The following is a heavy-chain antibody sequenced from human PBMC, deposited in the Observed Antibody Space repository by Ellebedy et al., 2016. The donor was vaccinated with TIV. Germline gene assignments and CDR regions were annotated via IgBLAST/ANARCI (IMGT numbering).Heavy chain of an antibody. CDR2: ISAYNGNT. Sequence: AASVKVSCKASGYTFTSYGISWVRQAPGQGLDWMGWISAYNGNTNYAQKLQGRVTMTTDTSTSTAYMELRSLRSDDTAVYYCARAKPTDYDIWSFDYWGQGTLVTVSS. V-gene: IGHV1-18*04. CDR3: ARAKPTDYDIWSFDY. J-gene: IGHJ4*02. CDR1: GYTFTSYG. D-gene: IGHD3-9*01.